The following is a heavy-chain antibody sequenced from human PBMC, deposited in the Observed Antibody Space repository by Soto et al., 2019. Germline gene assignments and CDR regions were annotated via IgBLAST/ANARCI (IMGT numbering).Heavy chain of an antibody. CDR1: GFTVSSNY. D-gene: IGHD4-17*01. CDR2: IYSGGST. J-gene: IGHJ6*02. Sequence: GGSLRLSCAASGFTVSSNYMSWVRQAPGKGLEWVSVIYSGGSTYYADSVKGRFTISRDNSKNTLYLQMNSLRAEDTAVYYCARDRRTVTYLGYYYYVMDVWGQGPTVTVSS. CDR3: ARDRRTVTYLGYYYYVMDV. V-gene: IGHV3-53*01.